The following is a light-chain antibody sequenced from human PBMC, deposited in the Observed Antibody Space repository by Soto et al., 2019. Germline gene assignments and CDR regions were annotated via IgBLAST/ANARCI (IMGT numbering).Light chain of an antibody. V-gene: IGKV3-20*01. CDR3: QQYGSYPPT. CDR2: GAS. Sequence: ESELTQSPGTPSLSPGERATLYCRPSQSVKINYLAWYQHKPGQAPRLLIFGASRRATAIPDRFSVSGSETEFTLTIHRLETEDFAMYFCQQYGSYPPTFGGGTKVEIK. CDR1: QSVKINY. J-gene: IGKJ4*02.